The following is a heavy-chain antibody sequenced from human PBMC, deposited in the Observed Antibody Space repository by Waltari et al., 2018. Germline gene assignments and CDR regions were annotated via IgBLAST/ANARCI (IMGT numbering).Heavy chain of an antibody. Sequence: EVQLVESGGGLVQPGGSLRLSCAASGFTFSTYDMHWVRQATGKGLEWVSGIGSGGDTYYAGSVRGRLTISRENGKNSLYLQMNSLRVEDTAVYYCARSGGFSEYFDYWGQGTLVTVSS. J-gene: IGHJ4*02. D-gene: IGHD3-16*01. CDR3: ARSGGFSEYFDY. CDR2: IGSGGDT. V-gene: IGHV3-13*01. CDR1: GFTFSTYD.